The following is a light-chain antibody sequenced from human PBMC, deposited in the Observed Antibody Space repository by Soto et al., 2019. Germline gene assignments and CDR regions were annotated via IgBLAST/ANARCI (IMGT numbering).Light chain of an antibody. J-gene: IGKJ3*01. CDR2: AAS. Sequence: EIVMTQSPATLSLSPGERATLFCRASQSISTNLAWYQQKPGQAPRVLIYAASTRATGTPARFSGSGSGTDFTLTISRLEPEDFAVYYCQQYVSSPVTFGPGTKVDIK. CDR1: QSISTN. V-gene: IGKV3-15*01. CDR3: QQYVSSPVT.